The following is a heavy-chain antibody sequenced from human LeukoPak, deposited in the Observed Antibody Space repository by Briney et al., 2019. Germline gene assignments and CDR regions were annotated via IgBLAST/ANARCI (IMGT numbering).Heavy chain of an antibody. D-gene: IGHD3-9*01. CDR1: GFTLSSYA. CDR2: ISGSGGST. CDR3: AKVVTGYWYFDY. Sequence: GGSLRLSCAAFGFTLSSYAMSWVRQAPGKGLGWVSGISGSGGSTYYADSVKGRFTISRDNSKNTLYLQMNSLRAEDTALYYCAKVVTGYWYFDYWGQGTLVTVSS. J-gene: IGHJ4*02. V-gene: IGHV3-23*01.